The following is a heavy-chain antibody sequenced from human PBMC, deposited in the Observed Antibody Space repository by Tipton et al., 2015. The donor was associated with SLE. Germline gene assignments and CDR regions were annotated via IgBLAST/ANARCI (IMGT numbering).Heavy chain of an antibody. V-gene: IGHV3-30*02. CDR1: GFTFSSYD. CDR3: AKHGVYGMDV. CDR2: IRYDGSSE. J-gene: IGHJ6*02. D-gene: IGHD3-3*01. Sequence: QVQLVQSGGGVVQPGGSLTLSCAASGFTFSSYDMDWVRQTPGKGLEWVAFIRYDGSSEYYADSVKGRFTIGRDKSKNTLYLQMNSLRPVDTAVYYCAKHGVYGMDVWGRGTAVTVSS.